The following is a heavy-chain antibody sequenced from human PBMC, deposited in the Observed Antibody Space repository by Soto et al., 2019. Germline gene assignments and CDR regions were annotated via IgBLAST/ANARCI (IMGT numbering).Heavy chain of an antibody. D-gene: IGHD3-9*01. V-gene: IGHV3-33*01. CDR2: IWYDGSNK. J-gene: IGHJ3*02. Sequence: VQLVESGGGVVQPGRSLRLSCAASGFTFSSYGMHWVRQAPGKGLEWVAVIWYDGSNKYYADSVKGRFTISRDNSKNTLYLQMNSLRAEDTAVYYCARAPTGPGGNHDAFDIWGQGTMVTVSS. CDR1: GFTFSSYG. CDR3: ARAPTGPGGNHDAFDI.